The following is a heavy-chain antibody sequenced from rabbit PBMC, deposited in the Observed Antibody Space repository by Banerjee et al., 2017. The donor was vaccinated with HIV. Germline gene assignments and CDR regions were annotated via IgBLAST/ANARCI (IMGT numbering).Heavy chain of an antibody. CDR1: GFSFSNKYV. CDR2: INTNGGST. Sequence: QEQLKESGGGLVQPGGSLKLTCTASGFSFSNKYVMCWVRQAPGKGLEWIACINTNGGSTWYASCVNGRFTISRSTSLNTVNLKMTSLTAADTATYFCARGAGIHYAALWGPGTLVTVS. J-gene: IGHJ6*01. D-gene: IGHD4-2*01. V-gene: IGHV1S43*01. CDR3: ARGAGIHYAAL.